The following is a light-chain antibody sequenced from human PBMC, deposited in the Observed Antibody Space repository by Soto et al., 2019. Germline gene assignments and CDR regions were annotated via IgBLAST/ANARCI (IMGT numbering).Light chain of an antibody. V-gene: IGKV3-11*01. J-gene: IGKJ5*01. CDR2: DAS. Sequence: EIVMTQSPATLSVSPGERATLSCRASQSVSSYLAWYQQKPGLAPRLLIYDASSRATGVPARFSGSGSGTDFTLTISSLEPEGFAVYYCQQRSNWPPITFGQGTRLE. CDR3: QQRSNWPPIT. CDR1: QSVSSY.